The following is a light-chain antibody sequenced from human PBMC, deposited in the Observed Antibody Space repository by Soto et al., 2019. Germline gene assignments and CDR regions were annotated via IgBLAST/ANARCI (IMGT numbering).Light chain of an antibody. V-gene: IGLV2-8*01. CDR3: KSYAGSNTYV. Sequence: QSVLTQPPSASGSPGQSGTISCTGTKSDIGVYDFVSCYQHHPGKAPRLIIYEVVQRPSGVPDRFSGSKSGNTASLTVSGLQAADEADYFCKSYAGSNTYVFGSGTKLTDL. J-gene: IGLJ1*01. CDR1: KSDIGVYDF. CDR2: EVV.